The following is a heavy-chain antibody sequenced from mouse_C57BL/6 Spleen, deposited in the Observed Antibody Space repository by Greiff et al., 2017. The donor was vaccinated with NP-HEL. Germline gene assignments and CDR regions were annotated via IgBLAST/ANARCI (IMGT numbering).Heavy chain of an antibody. V-gene: IGHV1-26*01. D-gene: IGHD1-1*01. CDR1: GYTFTDYY. CDR3: ARTGITTVARPFAY. CDR2: INPNNGGT. Sequence: VQLQQSGPELVKPGASVKISCKASGYTFTDYYMNWVKQSHGKSLEWIGDINPNNGGTSYNQKFKGKATLTVDKSSSTAYMELRSLTSEDSAVYYCARTGITTVARPFAYWGQGTLVTVSA. J-gene: IGHJ3*01.